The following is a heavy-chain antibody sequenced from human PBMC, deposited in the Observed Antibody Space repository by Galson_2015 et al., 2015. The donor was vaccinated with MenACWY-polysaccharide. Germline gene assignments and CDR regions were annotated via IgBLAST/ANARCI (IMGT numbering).Heavy chain of an antibody. V-gene: IGHV3-23*01. CDR1: EITFNTYA. Sequence: SLRLSCAVSEITFNTYAMTWVRQAPGKGLEWVATISGSGFSIHPADSVKGRFTISRDNSKNTVFLLMNNLKAADTAVYYCAKNTSQAAGSAPYYYGLDVWGLGTTVTVSS. D-gene: IGHD6-13*01. J-gene: IGHJ6*02. CDR2: ISGSGFSI. CDR3: AKNTSQAAGSAPYYYGLDV.